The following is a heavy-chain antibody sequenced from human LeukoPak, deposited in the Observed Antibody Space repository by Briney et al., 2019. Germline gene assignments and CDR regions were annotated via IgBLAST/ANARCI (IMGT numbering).Heavy chain of an antibody. CDR3: AREGDSSSVGWFDP. CDR2: INHSGST. Sequence: PSETLSLTCAVSGESFSDDYWTWIRQPPGKGLEWIGEINHSGSTNYNLSLKSRVTISVDMSKNQFSLKLSSVTAADTAVYYCAREGDSSSVGWFDPWGQGTLVTVSS. D-gene: IGHD6-13*01. V-gene: IGHV4-34*01. J-gene: IGHJ5*02. CDR1: GESFSDDY.